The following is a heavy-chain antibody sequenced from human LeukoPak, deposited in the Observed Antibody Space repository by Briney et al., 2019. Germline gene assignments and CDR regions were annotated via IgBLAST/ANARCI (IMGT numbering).Heavy chain of an antibody. CDR2: IYHSGST. V-gene: IGHV4-30-2*01. CDR3: ARSSDHYGSGSYQNWFDP. Sequence: SETLFLTCTVSGGSISSGGYYWSWIRQPPGKGLEWIGYIYHSGSTYYNPSLKSRVTISVDTSKNQFSLKLSSVTAADTAVYYCARSSDHYGSGSYQNWFDPWGQGTLVTVSS. D-gene: IGHD3-10*01. CDR1: GGSISSGGYY. J-gene: IGHJ5*02.